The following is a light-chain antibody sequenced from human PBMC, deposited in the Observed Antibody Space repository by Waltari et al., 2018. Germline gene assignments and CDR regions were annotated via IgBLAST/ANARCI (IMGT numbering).Light chain of an antibody. CDR3: KTGGCGIWV. V-gene: IGLV4-69*01. CDR2: VISEGSH. Sequence: QLILPQSHSASASLGASVNLTCTLSTGHSNYPIPWHQQNQEKRPRYLLTVISEGSHIKGDGIADCFSGSSWGAEGYPTIASLQSEDDADYCCKTGGCGIWVFGGGTKLTVL. J-gene: IGLJ3*02. CDR1: TGHSNYP.